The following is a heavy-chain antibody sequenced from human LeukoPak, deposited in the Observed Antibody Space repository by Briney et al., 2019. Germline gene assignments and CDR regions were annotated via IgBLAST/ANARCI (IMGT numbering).Heavy chain of an antibody. D-gene: IGHD3-10*01. CDR1: GFTFSDYY. V-gene: IGHV3-11*01. Sequence: PGGSLRLSCAASGFTFSDYYMTWIRQAPGKGLEWVSYISSSGTTIYYADSVKGRFTISRDNAKNSLSLQMNSLRAEDTAVYYCTTKREVRGVISYYYYYMDVWGKGTTVTISS. J-gene: IGHJ6*03. CDR3: TTKREVRGVISYYYYYMDV. CDR2: ISSSGTTI.